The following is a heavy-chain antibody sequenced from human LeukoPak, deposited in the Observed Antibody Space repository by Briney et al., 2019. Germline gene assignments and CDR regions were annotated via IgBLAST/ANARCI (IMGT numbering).Heavy chain of an antibody. CDR1: GGSMRNYY. Sequence: NASETLSLTCAVSGGSMRNYYWSWIRQPPGKGLEWIGYTYDSGSSSYNPSLRSRVSISIDTSKNQFSLNLSSVTAADTAVYYCARGWASSWYYFDFWGQGTLVTVSS. V-gene: IGHV4-59*01. CDR3: ARGWASSWYYFDF. CDR2: TYDSGSS. D-gene: IGHD2-2*01. J-gene: IGHJ4*02.